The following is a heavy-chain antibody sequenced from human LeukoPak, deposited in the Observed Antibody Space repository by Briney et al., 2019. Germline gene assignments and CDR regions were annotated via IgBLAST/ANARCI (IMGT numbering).Heavy chain of an antibody. J-gene: IGHJ4*02. Sequence: ASVKVSCKSSGYTFTGYYMHWVRQAPGQGLEWMGRINPNSGGTNYAQKFQGRVTMTRGTSISTTYMELSRLRSDDTAVYYCARDPSSSWTYYFDYWGQGTLVTVSS. CDR3: ARDPSSSWTYYFDY. CDR2: INPNSGGT. CDR1: GYTFTGYY. V-gene: IGHV1-2*06. D-gene: IGHD6-13*01.